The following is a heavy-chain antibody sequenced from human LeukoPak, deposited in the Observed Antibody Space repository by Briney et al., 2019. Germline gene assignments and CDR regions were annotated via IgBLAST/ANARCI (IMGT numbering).Heavy chain of an antibody. CDR2: IYYSGST. Sequence: PSETLSLTCTLSGGSISISSYYWGWIRQPPGKGLEWIGSIYYSGSTYYHPSLKSRVAMSVGPSKNQSSLKLSSLTAADTVVYYCARDSSSPNWFDPWGQGTLVTVSS. CDR3: ARDSSSPNWFDP. J-gene: IGHJ5*02. D-gene: IGHD6-13*01. CDR1: GGSISISSYY. V-gene: IGHV4-39*02.